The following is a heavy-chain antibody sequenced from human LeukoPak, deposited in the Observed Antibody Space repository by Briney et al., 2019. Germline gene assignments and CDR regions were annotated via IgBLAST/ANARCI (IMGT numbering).Heavy chain of an antibody. CDR3: AXXYYGSGSYYWY. J-gene: IGHJ4*02. D-gene: IGHD3-10*01. Sequence: SETLSLTCAVDGGAFSGYYWSWIRQPPGKGLEWIGENNHSGSTNYNPSLKSRVTISVDTSKNQFSLKLSSVTAADTAVYYCAXXYYGSGSYYWYWGQGTLVTVSS. V-gene: IGHV4-34*01. CDR1: GGAFSGYY. CDR2: NNHSGST.